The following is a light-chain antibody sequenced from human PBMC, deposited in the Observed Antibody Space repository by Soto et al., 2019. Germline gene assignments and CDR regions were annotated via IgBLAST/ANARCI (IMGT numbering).Light chain of an antibody. J-gene: IGKJ1*01. V-gene: IGKV3-15*01. CDR3: QQYNSWPRT. Sequence: EIVMTQSPATLSVSPGERVTFSCRASQTISNNLAWHQQKPGQAPRLLIYGASTRATDIPDRFSGSGSGTEFTLTIRSLQSEDFAVYYCQQYNSWPRTFGLGTRVEVK. CDR2: GAS. CDR1: QTISNN.